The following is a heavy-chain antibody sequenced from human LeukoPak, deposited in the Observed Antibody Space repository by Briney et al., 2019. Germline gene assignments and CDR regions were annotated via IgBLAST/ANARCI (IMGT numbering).Heavy chain of an antibody. D-gene: IGHD3-10*01. J-gene: IGHJ6*03. CDR3: ARVEEGYGSGRRENFYYYYMDV. CDR1: GGSISSYY. V-gene: IGHV4-59*01. CDR2: IHYSGST. Sequence: ASETLSLTCTVSGGSISSYYWSWIRQPPGKGLECIGYIHYSGSTNYSPSLKSRVTISVDTSKNQFSLKLSSVTAADTAVYYCARVEEGYGSGRRENFYYYYMDVRGKGTTVTISS.